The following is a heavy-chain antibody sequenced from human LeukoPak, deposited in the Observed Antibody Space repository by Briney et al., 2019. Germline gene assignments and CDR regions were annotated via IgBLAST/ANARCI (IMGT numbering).Heavy chain of an antibody. V-gene: IGHV1-69*04. Sequence: SVKVSCKASGYTFTGYYMHWVRQAPGQGLEWMGRIIPILGIANYAQKFQGRVTITADKSTSTAYMELSSLRSEDTAVYYCAGDYYGSGSYAEIGYYYYGMDVWGQGTTVTVSS. D-gene: IGHD3-10*01. J-gene: IGHJ6*02. CDR3: AGDYYGSGSYAEIGYYYYGMDV. CDR2: IIPILGIA. CDR1: GYTFTGYY.